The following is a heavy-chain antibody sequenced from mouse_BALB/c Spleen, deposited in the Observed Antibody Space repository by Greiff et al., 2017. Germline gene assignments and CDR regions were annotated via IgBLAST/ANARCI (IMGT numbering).Heavy chain of an antibody. Sequence: EVKVVESGGGLVKPGGSLKLSCAASGFTFSSYAMSWVRQSPEKRLEWVAEISSGGSYTYYPDTVTGRFTISRDNAKNTLYLEMSSLRSEDTAMYYCARLWLRRLDYWGQGTSVTVSS. CDR2: ISSGGSYT. CDR1: GFTFSSYA. J-gene: IGHJ4*01. D-gene: IGHD2-2*01. V-gene: IGHV5-9-4*01. CDR3: ARLWLRRLDY.